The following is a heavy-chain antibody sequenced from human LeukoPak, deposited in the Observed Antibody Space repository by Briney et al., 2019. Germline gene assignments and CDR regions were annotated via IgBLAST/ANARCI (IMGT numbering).Heavy chain of an antibody. D-gene: IGHD5-12*01. CDR1: GFTFSSYG. CDR3: AKDEWATSWFDP. V-gene: IGHV3-30*02. J-gene: IGHJ5*02. CDR2: IRYDGSNK. Sequence: GSLRLSCAASGFTFSSYGMHWVRQAPGKGLEWVAFIRYDGSNKYYADSVKGRFTISRDNSKNTLYLQMNSLRAEDTAVYYCAKDEWATSWFDPWGQGTLVTVSS.